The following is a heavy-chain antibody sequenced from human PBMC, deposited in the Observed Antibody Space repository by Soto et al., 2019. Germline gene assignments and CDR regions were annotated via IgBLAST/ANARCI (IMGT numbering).Heavy chain of an antibody. J-gene: IGHJ6*02. CDR2: IIPIFGTA. CDR1: VGTFSSYA. V-gene: IGHV1-69*13. Sequence: SVKVSCKASVGTFSSYAISWVRQAPGQGLEWMGGIIPIFGTANYAQKFQGRVTITADESTSTAYMELSSLRSEDTAVYYCARVLWFGEPSRPSGYYYYGMDVWGQGTTVTVSS. CDR3: ARVLWFGEPSRPSGYYYYGMDV. D-gene: IGHD3-10*01.